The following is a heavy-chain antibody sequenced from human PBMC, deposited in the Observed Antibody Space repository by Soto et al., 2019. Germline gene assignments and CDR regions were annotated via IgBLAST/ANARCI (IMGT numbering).Heavy chain of an antibody. CDR2: ISGSGGST. CDR1: GFTFSSYA. CDR3: AKDLSPLTGYYSNWFDP. V-gene: IGHV3-23*01. Sequence: GESLRLSCAASGFTFSSYAMSWVRQAPGKGLEWVSAISGSGGSTYYADSVKGRFTISRDNSKNTLYLQMNSLRAEDTAVYYCAKDLSPLTGYYSNWFDPWGQGTLVTVSS. J-gene: IGHJ5*02. D-gene: IGHD3-9*01.